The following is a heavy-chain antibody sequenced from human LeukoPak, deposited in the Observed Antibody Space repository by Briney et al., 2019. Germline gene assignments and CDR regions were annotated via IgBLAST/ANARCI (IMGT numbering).Heavy chain of an antibody. V-gene: IGHV3-21*01. CDR2: ISAGGDFV. CDR3: VRGKYDRSNYAHFDS. J-gene: IGHJ4*01. Sequence: GGSLRLSCAASGFPFSTHSLNWVRQAPGKGLEWVSSISAGGDFVYYGDSVKGRFTMSRDNAKNSLHLQMDSLTAEDTAVYYCVRGKYDRSNYAHFDSWGHGTLVTVSS. CDR1: GFPFSTHS. D-gene: IGHD3-22*01.